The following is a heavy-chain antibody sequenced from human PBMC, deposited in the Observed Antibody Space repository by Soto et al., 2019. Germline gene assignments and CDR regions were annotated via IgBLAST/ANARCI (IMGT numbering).Heavy chain of an antibody. CDR1: GFTFSSHG. Sequence: GGSLRLSCVASGFTFSSHGMHWVRQAPGKGLEWVAVISYDGNKKYYADSVKGRFTISRDNSMNTLYLQMNSLRVEDTAVYYCAKDRDGYNYEYYFDYWGQGTLVTVSS. CDR3: AKDRDGYNYEYYFDY. J-gene: IGHJ4*02. D-gene: IGHD5-12*01. CDR2: ISYDGNKK. V-gene: IGHV3-30*18.